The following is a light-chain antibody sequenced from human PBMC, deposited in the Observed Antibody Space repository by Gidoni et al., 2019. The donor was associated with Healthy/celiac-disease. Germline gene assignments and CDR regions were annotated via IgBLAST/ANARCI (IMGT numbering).Light chain of an antibody. J-gene: IGKJ1*01. CDR3: LQDYNYPRT. V-gene: IGKV1-6*01. CDR1: QGIRND. Sequence: AIQMTQSPSSLSASVGDRVTIACRASQGIRNDLGWYQQKPGKAPKLLIYAASSLQSGVPSRFSGSGSDTDFTLTISSLQPEDFATYYCLQDYNYPRTFGQGTKVEIK. CDR2: AAS.